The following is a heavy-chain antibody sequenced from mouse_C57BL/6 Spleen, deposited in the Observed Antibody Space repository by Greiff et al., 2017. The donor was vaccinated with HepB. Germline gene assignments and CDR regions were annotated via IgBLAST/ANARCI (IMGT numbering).Heavy chain of an antibody. CDR3: ASSSYYGSSNWYFDV. Sequence: EVKLQESGGGLVQPGGSLSLSCAASGFTFTDYYMSWVRQPPGKALEWLGFIRNKANGYTTEYSASVKGRFTISRDNSQSILYLQMNALRAEDSATYYCASSSYYGSSNWYFDVWGTGTTVTVSS. J-gene: IGHJ1*03. CDR1: GFTFTDYY. CDR2: IRNKANGYTT. D-gene: IGHD1-1*01. V-gene: IGHV7-3*01.